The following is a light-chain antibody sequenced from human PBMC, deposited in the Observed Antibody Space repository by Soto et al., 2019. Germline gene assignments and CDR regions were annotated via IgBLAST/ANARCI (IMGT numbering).Light chain of an antibody. CDR3: QSYASRLTAYV. CDR1: SSSIGAGYD. Sequence: QSVLTQPPSVSGAPGQRVTISCTGSSSSIGAGYDVHWYHQLPGAAPKLLVSGNNNRPSGVPDRFSASKSGTSASLAITGLQTEDEAQYYCQSYASRLTAYVFGTGTKLTVL. CDR2: GNN. J-gene: IGLJ1*01. V-gene: IGLV1-40*01.